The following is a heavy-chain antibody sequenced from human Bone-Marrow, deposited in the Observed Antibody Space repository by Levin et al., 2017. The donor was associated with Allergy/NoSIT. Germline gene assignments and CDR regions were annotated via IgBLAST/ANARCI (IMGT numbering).Heavy chain of an antibody. J-gene: IGHJ4*02. CDR1: GFNFIKFG. V-gene: IGHV3-33*05. CDR2: MIYNGNRK. D-gene: IGHD6-6*01. Sequence: GSLRLSCTASGFNFIKFGMHWVRQAPGKGLEWVAAMIYNGNRKKYGDSVKGRFVVSRDNFNNTLYLEMNNLRVEDTAVYFCARDEIEAAPTPLGFDHWGQGTLVTVSS. CDR3: ARDEIEAAPTPLGFDH.